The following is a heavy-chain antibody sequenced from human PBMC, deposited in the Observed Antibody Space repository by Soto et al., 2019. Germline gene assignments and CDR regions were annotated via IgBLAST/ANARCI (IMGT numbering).Heavy chain of an antibody. CDR1: GFTFNNYW. V-gene: IGHV3-74*01. CDR2: INHDGSGT. J-gene: IGHJ4*01. Sequence: GGSLRLSCEASGFTFNNYWMHWVRQAPGKGLVSLARINHDGSGTSYAESVKGRFTISRDNTKNTLYLHMNSLRTEDTAVYFCARGWVEWLSREPPSEYWGHGTLVSVSS. D-gene: IGHD3-3*01. CDR3: ARGWVEWLSREPPSEY.